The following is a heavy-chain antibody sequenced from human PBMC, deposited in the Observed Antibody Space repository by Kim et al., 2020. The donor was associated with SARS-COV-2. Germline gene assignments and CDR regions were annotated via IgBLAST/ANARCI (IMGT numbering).Heavy chain of an antibody. J-gene: IGHJ3*02. CDR1: GFTFSRYW. Sequence: GGSLRLSCAASGFTFSRYWMHWVRQAPGKGPVWVSRVNNYGSSTNYADSVRGRFTISRDNAKNTLYLQVTSLKAEDTAVYYCVREVRVDAFDIWGQGTVVTVSS. V-gene: IGHV3-74*01. CDR2: VNNYGSST. CDR3: VREVRVDAFDI.